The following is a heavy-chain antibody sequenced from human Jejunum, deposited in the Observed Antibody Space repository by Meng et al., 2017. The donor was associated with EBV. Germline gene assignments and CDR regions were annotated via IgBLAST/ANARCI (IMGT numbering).Heavy chain of an antibody. J-gene: IGHJ4*02. CDR2: IYYSGST. D-gene: IGHD2-21*02. CDR3: VRGGDYCLVY. V-gene: IGHV4-4*02. CDR1: GDSIDSRNW. Sequence: QVHAQVSGPVLVQPSGPRSLTCAVAGDSIDSRNWWSWVRQSPERGLEWIGEIYYSGSTNYNPSLKSRVTILVDRSENHFSLHLSSVTAADTAVYYCVRGGDYCLVYWGQGTLVTVSS.